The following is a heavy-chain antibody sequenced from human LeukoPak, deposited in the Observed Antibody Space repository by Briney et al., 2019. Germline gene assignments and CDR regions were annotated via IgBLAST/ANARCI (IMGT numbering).Heavy chain of an antibody. V-gene: IGHV5-10-1*01. CDR2: IDPRDYYT. J-gene: IGHJ4*02. Sequence: PGELLKTSGKYSGYSFTNYWSSCVRPLPGKGEEWRGRIDPRDYYTNYSPSFQGHVTISADKSISTGYLQWSSLEASDTAMYYCAIHATYNWSDDYWGQGTLVTVSS. CDR1: GYSFTNYW. D-gene: IGHD1-1*01. CDR3: AIHATYNWSDDY.